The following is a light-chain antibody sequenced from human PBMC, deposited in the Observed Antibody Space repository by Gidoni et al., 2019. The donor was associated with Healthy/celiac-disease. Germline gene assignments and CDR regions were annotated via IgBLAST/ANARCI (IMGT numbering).Light chain of an antibody. Sequence: LQMTQSPSSVSASVGDRVTITCRASQSISSWLAWYQQKPGKDPKLLIYAASSLQSGVPSRFSGSGSGTDFTLTISSLQPEDFATYYCQQANSFPRTFXQXTKVEIK. CDR1: QSISSW. V-gene: IGKV1D-12*01. J-gene: IGKJ1*01. CDR2: AAS. CDR3: QQANSFPRT.